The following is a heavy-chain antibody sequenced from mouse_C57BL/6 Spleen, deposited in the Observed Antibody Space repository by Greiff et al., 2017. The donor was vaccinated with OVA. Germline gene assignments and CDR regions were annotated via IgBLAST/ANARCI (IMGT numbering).Heavy chain of an antibody. CDR3: ARSRGEMDY. J-gene: IGHJ2*01. CDR1: GNTFTSYW. Sequence: QVQLQQPGAELVRPGSSVKLSCKASGNTFTSYWMDWVKQRPGQGLEWIGNIYPSDSETHYNQKFKDKATLTVDKSSSTAYMQLSSLTSEDSAVYYCARSRGEMDYWGQGTTLAVSS. V-gene: IGHV1-61*01. CDR2: IYPSDSET.